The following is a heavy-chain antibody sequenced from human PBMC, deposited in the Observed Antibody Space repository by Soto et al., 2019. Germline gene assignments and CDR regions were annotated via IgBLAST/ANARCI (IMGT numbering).Heavy chain of an antibody. D-gene: IGHD1-26*01. Sequence: QVQLQESGPGLVKPSETLSLTCSVSGGSISSYYWSWIRQPPGKGLEWIGCIYYTGSTNYNPSLKSRGTNSVDTSKNRCSLKLRSVTAADTAVYTCARRGVGEYFQHWGQGTPVTVSS. CDR1: GGSISSYY. CDR3: ARRGVGEYFQH. V-gene: IGHV4-59*08. J-gene: IGHJ1*01. CDR2: IYYTGST.